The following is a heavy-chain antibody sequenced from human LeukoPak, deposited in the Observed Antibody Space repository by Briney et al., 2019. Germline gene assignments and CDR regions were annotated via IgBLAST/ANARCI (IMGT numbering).Heavy chain of an antibody. CDR3: ARAYDSSGYYYATPNY. J-gene: IGHJ4*02. D-gene: IGHD3-22*01. Sequence: ASVKVSCKASGYTFTGYYMHWVRQAPGQGLEWMGWINPNSGGTNYAQKFQGRVTMTRDTPISTAYMELSRLRSDDTAVYYCARAYDSSGYYYATPNYWGQGTLVTVSS. CDR2: INPNSGGT. CDR1: GYTFTGYY. V-gene: IGHV1-2*02.